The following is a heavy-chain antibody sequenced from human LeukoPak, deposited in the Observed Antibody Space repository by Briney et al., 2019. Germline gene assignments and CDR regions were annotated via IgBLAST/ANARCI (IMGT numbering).Heavy chain of an antibody. Sequence: ASVKVSCKASGYTFTSYGTSWVRQAPGQGLEWMGWISAYNGNTNYAQKLQGRVTMTTDTSTSTAYMELRSLRSDDTAVYYCARAYFSPGDDDYWGQGTLVTVSS. CDR2: ISAYNGNT. CDR3: ARAYFSPGDDDY. V-gene: IGHV1-18*01. D-gene: IGHD7-27*01. CDR1: GYTFTSYG. J-gene: IGHJ4*02.